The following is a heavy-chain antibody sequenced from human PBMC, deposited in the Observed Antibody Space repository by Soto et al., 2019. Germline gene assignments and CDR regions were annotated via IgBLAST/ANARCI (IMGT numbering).Heavy chain of an antibody. CDR3: ARNRAIFGVRKNWFDP. V-gene: IGHV1-46*01. CDR2: INPSGGST. J-gene: IGHJ5*02. CDR1: GYTFTSYY. Sequence: QVQLVQSGAEVKKPGASVKVSCKASGYTFTSYYMHWVRQAPGQGLEWMGIINPSGGSTSYAQKFQGRVTMTRDTSTSTVYMELSSLRSEDTAVYYCARNRAIFGVRKNWFDPWGQGTLVTVSS. D-gene: IGHD3-3*01.